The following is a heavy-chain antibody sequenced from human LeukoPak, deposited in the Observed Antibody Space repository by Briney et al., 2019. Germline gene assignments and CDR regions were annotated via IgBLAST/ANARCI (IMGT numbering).Heavy chain of an antibody. D-gene: IGHD3-3*01. CDR3: ATLLDTFWSGHSVPPEDY. J-gene: IGHJ4*02. Sequence: ASVTVSCKFSDNRLTQLPMHWVRQAPGEGLEWMGGFRPENGVPIYAEKFKGRLAMYTDTSADTAYMELSSLKSDDTAVYFCATLLDTFWSGHSVPPEDYWGQGTLVTVSS. V-gene: IGHV1-24*01. CDR1: DNRLTQLP. CDR2: FRPENGVP.